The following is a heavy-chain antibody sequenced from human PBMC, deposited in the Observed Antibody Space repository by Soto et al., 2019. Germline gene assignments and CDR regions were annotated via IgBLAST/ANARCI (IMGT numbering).Heavy chain of an antibody. V-gene: IGHV4-59*08. Sequence: QVQLQESGPGLVKPSETLSLTCTVSGVSITSYYWSWIRQSPGKGLEWIGFISYSGNTNYNPSLKIRVIISRDTSSNECSRRLTSVTAAATAVYYWATSSGPQRPIGDHWGQGTLVTVSS. CDR2: ISYSGNT. J-gene: IGHJ4*02. D-gene: IGHD6-19*01. CDR1: GVSITSYY. CDR3: ATSSGPQRPIGDH.